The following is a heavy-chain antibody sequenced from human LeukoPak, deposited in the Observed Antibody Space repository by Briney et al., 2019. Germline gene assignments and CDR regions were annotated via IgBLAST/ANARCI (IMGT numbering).Heavy chain of an antibody. Sequence: GGSLRLSCAASGFTFSRYWMTWVRQAPGKGLEWVAVISYDGSHKYYADSVEGRFTISRDNSKNTLYLQMNSLRAEDTAVYFCAKSVSIVGATFDAFDIWGQGTMVPVSS. J-gene: IGHJ3*02. D-gene: IGHD1-26*01. CDR1: GFTFSRYW. CDR2: ISYDGSHK. CDR3: AKSVSIVGATFDAFDI. V-gene: IGHV3-30*18.